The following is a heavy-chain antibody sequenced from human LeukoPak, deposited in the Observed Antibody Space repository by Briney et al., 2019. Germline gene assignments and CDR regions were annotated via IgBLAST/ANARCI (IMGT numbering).Heavy chain of an antibody. CDR1: GFTFSSYA. Sequence: GGSLRLSCAASGFTFSSYAMSWVRQAPGKGLEWASAISGRDDSTYYADSVKGRFTISRDNSKDTLYLQINSLRAEDTAIYYCAKEGAIVGVGYFTHWGQGTLVTVSS. CDR3: AKEGAIVGVGYFTH. V-gene: IGHV3-23*01. J-gene: IGHJ1*01. CDR2: ISGRDDST. D-gene: IGHD3-22*01.